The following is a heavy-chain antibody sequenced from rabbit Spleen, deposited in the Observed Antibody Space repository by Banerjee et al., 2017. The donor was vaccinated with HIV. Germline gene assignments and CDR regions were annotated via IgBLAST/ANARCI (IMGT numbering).Heavy chain of an antibody. CDR2: IYAGGGTT. CDR1: GFDFSSSYY. Sequence: QSLEESGGDLVKPGGTLTLTCKASGFDFSSSYYMCWVRQASGKGLEWIACIYAGGGTTWYASWVNGRFTISKASSTTVTLQMASLTVADTAPYFCARYHYDNGWSLALWGPGTLVTVS. CDR3: ARYHYDNGWSLAL. V-gene: IGHV1S40*01. D-gene: IGHD6-1*01. J-gene: IGHJ6*01.